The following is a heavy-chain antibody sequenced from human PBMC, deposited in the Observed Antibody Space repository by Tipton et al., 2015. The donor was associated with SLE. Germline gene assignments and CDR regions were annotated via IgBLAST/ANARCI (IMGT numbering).Heavy chain of an antibody. J-gene: IGHJ4*02. CDR2: IYYSGST. CDR1: GGSISSYY. D-gene: IGHD6-19*01. Sequence: LRLSCTVSGGSISSYYWSWIRQPPGKGLEWIGYIYYSGSTNYNPSLKSRVTISVDTSKNQFSLKLSSVTAADTAVYYCARSGWRGVDYWGQGTLVTVSS. CDR3: ARSGWRGVDY. V-gene: IGHV4-59*12.